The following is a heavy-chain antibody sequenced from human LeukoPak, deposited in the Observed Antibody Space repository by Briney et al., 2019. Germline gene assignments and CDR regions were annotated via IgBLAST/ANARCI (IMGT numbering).Heavy chain of an antibody. CDR2: ISSNGGST. Sequence: GGSLRLSCAASGFTFSSYAMHWVRQAPEKGLEYVSAISSNGGSTYYANSVKGRFTISRDNSKNTLYLQMGSLRAEDMAVYYCARRRYDFWSGYYGYFDYWGQGTLVTVSS. V-gene: IGHV3-64*01. J-gene: IGHJ4*02. CDR3: ARRRYDFWSGYYGYFDY. CDR1: GFTFSSYA. D-gene: IGHD3-3*01.